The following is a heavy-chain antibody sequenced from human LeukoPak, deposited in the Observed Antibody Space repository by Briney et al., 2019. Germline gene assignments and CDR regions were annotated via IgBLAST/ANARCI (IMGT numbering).Heavy chain of an antibody. CDR2: ISSSSSYI. J-gene: IGHJ4*02. CDR3: ARALYSSSWFLDY. Sequence: GGSLRLSCVAPGLTLSNYWMSWVRQAPGKGLEWVSSISSSSSYIYYADSVKGRFTISRDNAKNSLYLQMNSLRAEDTAVYYCARALYSSSWFLDYWGQGTLVTVSS. CDR1: GLTLSNYW. V-gene: IGHV3-21*01. D-gene: IGHD6-13*01.